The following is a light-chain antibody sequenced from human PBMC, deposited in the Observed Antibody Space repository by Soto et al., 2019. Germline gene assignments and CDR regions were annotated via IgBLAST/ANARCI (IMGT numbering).Light chain of an antibody. CDR3: GSYRITTAV. V-gene: IGLV2-11*01. J-gene: IGLJ1*01. CDR1: SSDVGGYNY. Sequence: QSGLTQPRSVSGSPGQSVTISCTGTSSDVGGYNYVSWYQHHTGKAPKLMIYDVDKRPSGVPGRFSGSKSGNTASLTISGLQAEDEDDYYCGSYRITTAVFGTGTKVTVL. CDR2: DVD.